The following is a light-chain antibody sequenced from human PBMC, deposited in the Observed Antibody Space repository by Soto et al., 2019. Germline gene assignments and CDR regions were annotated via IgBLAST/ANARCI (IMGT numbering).Light chain of an antibody. Sequence: SYELTQPPSVSVSPGQPASITCSGDKLGDKYTFWYQQKPGQSPVLVIYQDYKRPSGIPERFSGSNSGNTATLTISGTQALDEADYYCQAWDSNPVVFGGGTKLTVL. CDR1: KLGDKY. V-gene: IGLV3-1*01. CDR2: QDY. CDR3: QAWDSNPVV. J-gene: IGLJ3*02.